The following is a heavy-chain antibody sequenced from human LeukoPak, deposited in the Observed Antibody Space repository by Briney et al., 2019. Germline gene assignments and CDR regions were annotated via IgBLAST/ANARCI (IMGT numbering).Heavy chain of an antibody. D-gene: IGHD6-13*01. V-gene: IGHV3-23*01. CDR3: ARLAAAAPRYYYHYGMDV. J-gene: IGHJ6*02. Sequence: GGSLRLSCAASGFTFSSYAMSWVRQAPGKGLEWVSAISGSGSNTYYADSVKGRFTISRDNSKNTLYLQMNSLRAEDTAVYYCARLAAAAPRYYYHYGMDVWGQGTTVTVSS. CDR2: ISGSGSNT. CDR1: GFTFSSYA.